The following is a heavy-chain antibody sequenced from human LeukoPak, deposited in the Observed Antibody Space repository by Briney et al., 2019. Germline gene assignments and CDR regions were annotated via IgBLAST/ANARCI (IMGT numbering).Heavy chain of an antibody. D-gene: IGHD2-21*01. CDR2: IYYSGST. J-gene: IGHJ5*02. Sequence: PSQTLSLTCTVSGGSISSGVYYWSWIRQHPGKGLEWIGYIYYSGSTYYNPSLKSRVTISVDTSKNQFSLKLSSVTAADTAVYYCARAFIRNLNWFDPWGQGTLVTVSS. CDR3: ARAFIRNLNWFDP. V-gene: IGHV4-31*03. CDR1: GGSISSGVYY.